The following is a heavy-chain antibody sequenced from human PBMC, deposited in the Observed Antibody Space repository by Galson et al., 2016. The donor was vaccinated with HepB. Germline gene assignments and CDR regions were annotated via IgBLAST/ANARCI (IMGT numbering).Heavy chain of an antibody. CDR3: ARPSGKYSGGFDI. J-gene: IGHJ3*02. CDR1: GFRFSEHY. V-gene: IGHV3-72*01. D-gene: IGHD2/OR15-2a*01. Sequence: SLRLSCAASGFRFSEHYMDWVRQAPGKGLEWVGRTRNKVNSYTTEYAASVKGRFTISRDGSKNSLYLQMNSLKTEDTALYYCARPSGKYSGGFDIWGQGTMVTVSS. CDR2: TRNKVNSYTT.